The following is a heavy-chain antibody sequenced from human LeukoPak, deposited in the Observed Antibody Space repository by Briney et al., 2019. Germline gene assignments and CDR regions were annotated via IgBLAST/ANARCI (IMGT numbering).Heavy chain of an antibody. Sequence: PSQTLSLSCTVSGGSISSGDYYWSWIRQPPGKGLEWIGNIYYSGTTYSNPSLKSRVITSVDTSKNQFSLKRRSVTAADTAVYYCAYSGIAAAGSFDYWGQGTLVTVSS. J-gene: IGHJ4*02. CDR3: AYSGIAAAGSFDY. CDR2: IYYSGTT. V-gene: IGHV4-30-4*08. CDR1: GGSISSGDYY. D-gene: IGHD6-13*01.